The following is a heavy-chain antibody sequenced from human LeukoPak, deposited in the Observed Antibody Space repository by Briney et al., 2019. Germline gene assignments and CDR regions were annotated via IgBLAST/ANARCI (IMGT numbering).Heavy chain of an antibody. Sequence: GGSLRLSCAASGFTLSGYAMHWVRQAPGKGLEWGSAISGSGGSTYYADSVKGRFTISRDNSKNRLYLQMNSLSAGDTAVSYCVKAVIGSGSFTKGGFDYWGQGTLVTVSS. CDR1: GFTLSGYA. CDR3: VKAVIGSGSFTKGGFDY. CDR2: ISGSGGST. V-gene: IGHV3-23*01. J-gene: IGHJ4*02. D-gene: IGHD3-10*01.